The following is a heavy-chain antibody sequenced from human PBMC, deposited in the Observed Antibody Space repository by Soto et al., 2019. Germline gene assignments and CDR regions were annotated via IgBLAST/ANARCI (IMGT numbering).Heavy chain of an antibody. CDR3: ARVSSFGGVIGKSLDY. J-gene: IGHJ4*02. D-gene: IGHD3-16*02. Sequence: GGSLRLSCAASGFTFSSYAMHWVRQAPGKGLEWVAVISYDGSNKYYADSVKGRFTISRDNSKNTLYLQMNSLRAEDTAVYYCARVSSFGGVIGKSLDYWGQGTLVTVSS. CDR1: GFTFSSYA. CDR2: ISYDGSNK. V-gene: IGHV3-30-3*01.